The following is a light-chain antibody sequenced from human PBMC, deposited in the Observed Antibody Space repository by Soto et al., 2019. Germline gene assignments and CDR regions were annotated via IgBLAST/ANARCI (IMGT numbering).Light chain of an antibody. CDR3: QQRSNWPLT. CDR2: DAS. J-gene: IGKJ4*01. V-gene: IGKV3-11*01. CDR1: QSVSSY. Sequence: EIVLTQSRASLSLSPGERAIVSSRASQSVSSYLAWYQQKPGQAPRLLIYDASNRATGIPARFSGSGSGTDLTLTISSLEPEDFAVYYCQQRSNWPLTFGGGTKVEIK.